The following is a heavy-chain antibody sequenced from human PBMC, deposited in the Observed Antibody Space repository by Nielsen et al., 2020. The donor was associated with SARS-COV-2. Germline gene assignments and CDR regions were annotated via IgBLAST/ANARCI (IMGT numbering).Heavy chain of an antibody. CDR2: ISWNSGSI. J-gene: IGHJ6*02. Sequence: SLKISCAASGFTFDDYAMHWVRQAPGKGLEWVSGISWNSGSIGYADSVKGRSTISRDNAKNSLYLQMNSLRAEDTALYYCAKDQIGMDVWGQGTTVTVSS. CDR1: GFTFDDYA. V-gene: IGHV3-9*01. CDR3: AKDQIGMDV.